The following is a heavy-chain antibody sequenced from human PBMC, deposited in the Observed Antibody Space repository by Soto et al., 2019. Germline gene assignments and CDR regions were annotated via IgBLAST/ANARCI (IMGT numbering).Heavy chain of an antibody. CDR2: ISYDGSNK. V-gene: IGHV3-30-3*01. CDR1: GFTFSSYA. D-gene: IGHD6-13*01. Sequence: QVQLVESGGGVVQPGRSLRLSCAASGFTFSSYAMHWVRQAPGKGLEWVAVISYDGSNKYYADSVKGRFTISRDNYKNTLYLQMNSLRAEDTDVYYCARDGYSSSWYVNYWGQGTLVTVSS. CDR3: ARDGYSSSWYVNY. J-gene: IGHJ4*02.